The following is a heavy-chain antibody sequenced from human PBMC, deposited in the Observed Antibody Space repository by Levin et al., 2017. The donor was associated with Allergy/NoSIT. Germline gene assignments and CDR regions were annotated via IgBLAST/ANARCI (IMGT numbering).Heavy chain of an antibody. CDR1: GYTLTELS. CDR3: ATVDIGNYSLPPRYNWFDP. D-gene: IGHD1-26*01. V-gene: IGHV1-24*01. J-gene: IGHJ5*02. Sequence: ASVKVSCKVSGYTLTELSMHWVRQAPGKGLEWMGGFDPEDGETIYAQKFQGRVTMTEDTSTDTAYMELSSLRSEDTAVYYCATVDIGNYSLPPRYNWFDPWGQGTLVTVSS. CDR2: FDPEDGET.